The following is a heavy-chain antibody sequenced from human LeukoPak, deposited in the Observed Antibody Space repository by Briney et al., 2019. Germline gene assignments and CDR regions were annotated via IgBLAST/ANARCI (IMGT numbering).Heavy chain of an antibody. Sequence: KPSETLSLTCTVSGGSVSSGSYYWSWIRQPPGKGLEWIGYIYYSGSTNYNPSLKSRVTISVDTSKNQFSLKLSSVTAADTAVYYCARDRSGKETGYGRNYYYYGMDVWGQGTTVTVSS. J-gene: IGHJ6*02. CDR3: ARDRSGKETGYGRNYYYYGMDV. CDR1: GGSVSSGSYY. V-gene: IGHV4-61*01. CDR2: IYYSGST. D-gene: IGHD3-9*01.